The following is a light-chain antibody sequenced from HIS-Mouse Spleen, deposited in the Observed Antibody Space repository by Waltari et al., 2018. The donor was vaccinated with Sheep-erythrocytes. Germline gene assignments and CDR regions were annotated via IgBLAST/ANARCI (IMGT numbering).Light chain of an antibody. CDR2: QDS. CDR1: KLGDQY. CDR3: QAWDSSTVV. J-gene: IGLJ2*01. Sequence: SYELTQPPSVSVSPGQTASITCSGAKLGDQYACWYHQKPGQSPVLVIYQDSKRPSGIPERFSGSTSGNTATLTISGTQAMDEADYYCQAWDSSTVVFGGGTKLTVL. V-gene: IGLV3-1*01.